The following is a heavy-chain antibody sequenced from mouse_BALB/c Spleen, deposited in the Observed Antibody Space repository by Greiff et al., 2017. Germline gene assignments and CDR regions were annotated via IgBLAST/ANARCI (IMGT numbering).Heavy chain of an antibody. J-gene: IGHJ4*01. D-gene: IGHD2-14*01. CDR1: GYAFSSYW. Sequence: VKLVESGAELVRPGSSVKISCKASGYAFSSYWMNWVKQRPGQGLEWIGQIYPGDGDTNYNGKFKGKATLTADKSSSTAYMQLSSLTSEDSAVYFCARSAVYYRYDETEGAAMDYWGQGTSVTVSS. CDR3: ARSAVYYRYDETEGAAMDY. V-gene: IGHV1-80*01. CDR2: IYPGDGDT.